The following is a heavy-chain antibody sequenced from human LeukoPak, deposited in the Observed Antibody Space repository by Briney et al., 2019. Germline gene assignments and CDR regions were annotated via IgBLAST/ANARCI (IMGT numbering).Heavy chain of an antibody. CDR3: AKAGIGVVGYFDY. CDR1: GFTFNSYA. Sequence: GGSLRLSCAAPGFTFNSYAMSWVRQAPGKGLECVSAIRGSGGGTYYADSVKGRFTISRDNSKNTLYLQMNSLRDEDTALYYCAKAGIGVVGYFDYWGQGTLVTVSS. J-gene: IGHJ4*02. D-gene: IGHD6-19*01. V-gene: IGHV3-23*01. CDR2: IRGSGGGT.